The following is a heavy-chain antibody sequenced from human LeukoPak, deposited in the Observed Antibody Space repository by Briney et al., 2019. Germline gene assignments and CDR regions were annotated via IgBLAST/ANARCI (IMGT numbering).Heavy chain of an antibody. D-gene: IGHD2-21*02. V-gene: IGHV3-23*01. J-gene: IGHJ4*02. CDR3: AREPPHCGGDCFSLLDN. CDR1: GFTFNSYS. Sequence: PGGSLRLSCAASGFTFNSYSMSWVRQAPGKGLEWVSLISGSGGHTYYADSVKGRFTISRDDSKNTLYQEMNNLRAEDTAVFYCAREPPHCGGDCFSLLDNWGQGTLVTVSS. CDR2: ISGSGGHT.